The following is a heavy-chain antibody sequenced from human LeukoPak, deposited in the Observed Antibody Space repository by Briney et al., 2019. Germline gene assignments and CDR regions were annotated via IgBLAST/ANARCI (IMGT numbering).Heavy chain of an antibody. Sequence: PGGSLRLSCAASGFTVSSNYMSWVRQAPGKGLEWVSSISGSGGRTDYADSVKGRFTISRDNSKNTLYLQVNSLRAEDTAVYYCARDGSYDKDHVFDIWGQGTMVTVSS. CDR2: ISGSGGRT. CDR3: ARDGSYDKDHVFDI. V-gene: IGHV3-53*01. J-gene: IGHJ3*02. D-gene: IGHD3-16*01. CDR1: GFTVSSNY.